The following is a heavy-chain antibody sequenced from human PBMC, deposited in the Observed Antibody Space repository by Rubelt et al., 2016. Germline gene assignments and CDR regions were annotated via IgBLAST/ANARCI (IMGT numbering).Heavy chain of an antibody. CDR3: ARVGNGGNADWYFDL. D-gene: IGHD4-23*01. CDR2: IYYSGST. J-gene: IGHJ2*01. V-gene: IGHV4-59*01. Sequence: QVQLQESGPGLVKPSETLSLTCTVSGGSINSYYWSWIRQPPGKGLEWIGYIYYSGSTNYYPSCKSRVSMSVDTSKNQFSLKLSSVTAADTAVYYCARVGNGGNADWYFDLWGRGTLVTVSS. CDR1: GGSINSYY.